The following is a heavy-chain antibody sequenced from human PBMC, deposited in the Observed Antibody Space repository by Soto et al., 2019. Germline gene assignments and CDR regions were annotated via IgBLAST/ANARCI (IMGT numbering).Heavy chain of an antibody. CDR3: ARDLDDSSGYYQPPGDY. Sequence: ESGGGVVQPGRSLRLSCAASRFTFSSYGMHWVRQAPGKGLEWVAVIWYDGSNKYYADSVKGRFTISRDNSKNTLYLQMNSLRAEDTAVYYCARDLDDSSGYYQPPGDYWGQGTLVTVSS. V-gene: IGHV3-33*01. CDR2: IWYDGSNK. D-gene: IGHD3-22*01. J-gene: IGHJ4*02. CDR1: RFTFSSYG.